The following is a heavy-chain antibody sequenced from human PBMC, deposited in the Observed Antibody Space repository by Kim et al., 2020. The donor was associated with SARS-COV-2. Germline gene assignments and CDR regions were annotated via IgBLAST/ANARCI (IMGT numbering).Heavy chain of an antibody. Sequence: SGSTKYIPSLNSRVTISVDTSKRQFSLKLISVTAADTAVYYCARGANWFESWRQGTLVTVSS. CDR3: ARGANWFES. J-gene: IGHJ5*01. CDR2: SGST. V-gene: IGHV4-59*09.